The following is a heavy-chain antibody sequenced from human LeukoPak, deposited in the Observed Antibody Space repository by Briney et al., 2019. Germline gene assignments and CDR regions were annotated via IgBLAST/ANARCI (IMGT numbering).Heavy chain of an antibody. CDR3: ARDQDLDDYVWGSYRFDY. CDR2: MNPNSGNT. D-gene: IGHD3-16*02. Sequence: GASVKVSCKASGYTFTSYDINWVRQATGQGLEWMGWMNPNSGNTGYAQKFQGRVTMTRNTSISTAYMELSSLRSEDTAVYYCARDQDLDDYVWGSYRFDYWGQGTLVTVSS. CDR1: GYTFTSYD. J-gene: IGHJ4*02. V-gene: IGHV1-8*01.